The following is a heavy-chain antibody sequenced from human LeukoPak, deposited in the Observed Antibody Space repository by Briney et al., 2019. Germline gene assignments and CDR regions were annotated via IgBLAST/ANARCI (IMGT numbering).Heavy chain of an antibody. D-gene: IGHD3-16*01. J-gene: IGHJ3*02. CDR1: GFTFSSFA. CDR2: ISTAYDIT. CDR3: VKEKMPFGSSVMKRSGGAFDI. V-gene: IGHV3-23*01. Sequence: GSLRLPCAASGFTFSSFAMNWVRQAPGTGMDWVSSISTAYDITYYADFVKGRFTISRDNSKNTLYLQMNSLRAEDTAIYFCVKEKMPFGSSVMKRSGGAFDIWGQGTRVTVS.